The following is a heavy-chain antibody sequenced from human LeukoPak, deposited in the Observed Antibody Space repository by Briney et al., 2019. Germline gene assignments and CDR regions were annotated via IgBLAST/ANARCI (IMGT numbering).Heavy chain of an antibody. CDR1: GFTFSSYA. D-gene: IGHD3-22*01. CDR2: ISGSGGST. J-gene: IGHJ4*02. CDR3: AKASYYYDSASRDY. Sequence: GGPLRLSCAASGFTFSSYAMSWVRQAPGKGLEWVSAISGSGGSTYYADSVKGRFTISRDNSKNTLYLQMNSLRAEDTAVYYCAKASYYYDSASRDYWGQGTLVTVSS. V-gene: IGHV3-23*01.